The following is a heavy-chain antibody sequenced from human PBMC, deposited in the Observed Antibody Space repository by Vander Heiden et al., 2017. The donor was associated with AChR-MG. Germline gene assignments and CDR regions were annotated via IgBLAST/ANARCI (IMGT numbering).Heavy chain of an antibody. Sequence: QVQLQQWGAGLLKPPETLSPTCAVYGGSFRGYYWSWIRQPPGKGLEWIGEINHSGSTNYNPSLKSRVTISVDTSKNQFSLKLSSVTAADTAVYYCARYSSSWYGKYFQHWCQGTLVTVSS. V-gene: IGHV4-34*01. J-gene: IGHJ1*01. CDR2: INHSGST. CDR3: ARYSSSWYGKYFQH. CDR1: GGSFRGYY. D-gene: IGHD6-13*01.